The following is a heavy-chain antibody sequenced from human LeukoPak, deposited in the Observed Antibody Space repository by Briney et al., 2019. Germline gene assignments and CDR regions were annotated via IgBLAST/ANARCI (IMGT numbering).Heavy chain of an antibody. CDR3: ARGPRGYSYGYTGEDYYYYGMDV. D-gene: IGHD5-18*01. J-gene: IGHJ6*02. CDR1: GGSFSGYY. CDR2: INHSGST. V-gene: IGHV4-34*01. Sequence: PSETLSLTCAVYGGSFSGYYWSWIRQPPGKGLEWIGEINHSGSTNYNPSLKSRVTISVDTSKNQFSLKLRSVTAADTAVYYCARGPRGYSYGYTGEDYYYYGMDVWGQGTTVTVSS.